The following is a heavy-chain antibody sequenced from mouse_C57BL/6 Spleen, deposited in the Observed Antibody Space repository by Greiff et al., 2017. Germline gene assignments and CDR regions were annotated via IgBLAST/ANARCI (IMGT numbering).Heavy chain of an antibody. J-gene: IGHJ4*01. D-gene: IGHD3-2*02. CDR2: IYPRDGST. Sequence: VKLMESDAELVKPGASVKISCKVSGYTFTDPTIHWMKQRPEQGLEWIGYIYPRDGSTKYNEKFKGKATLTADKSSSTAYMQLNSLTSEDSAVYFCARGAQATYYYAMDYWGQGTSVTVSS. CDR1: GYTFTDPT. CDR3: ARGAQATYYYAMDY. V-gene: IGHV1-78*01.